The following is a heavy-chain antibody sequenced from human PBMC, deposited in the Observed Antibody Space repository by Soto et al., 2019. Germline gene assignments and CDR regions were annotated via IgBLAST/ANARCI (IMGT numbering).Heavy chain of an antibody. CDR2: VSGDGGNT. J-gene: IGHJ4*02. Sequence: EVQLLESGGGSVQPGESLRLSCAASGFSFSSYAMTWVRQAPGKGLEWVSTVSGDGGNTYSADSVKGRFTISRDNLKNTLYRQMNSLRAGDTAIYYCAKSVVVEGGYFDYWGQGTLVTVSS. CDR1: GFSFSSYA. V-gene: IGHV3-23*01. CDR3: AKSVVVEGGYFDY. D-gene: IGHD2-2*01.